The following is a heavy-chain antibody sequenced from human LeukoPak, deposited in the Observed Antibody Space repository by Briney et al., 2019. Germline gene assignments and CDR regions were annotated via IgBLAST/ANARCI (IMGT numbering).Heavy chain of an antibody. Sequence: SETLSLTCTVSGGSISSSSYNWGWIRQPPGKGLEWIGSVYYTGNTNYNPSLKSRITISVDTSKNQFSLKLTSVSAADTALYYCARHPYVVGAAFDLWGQGTMVTVSS. CDR1: GGSISSSSYN. CDR3: ARHPYVVGAAFDL. V-gene: IGHV4-39*01. J-gene: IGHJ3*01. D-gene: IGHD1-26*01. CDR2: VYYTGNT.